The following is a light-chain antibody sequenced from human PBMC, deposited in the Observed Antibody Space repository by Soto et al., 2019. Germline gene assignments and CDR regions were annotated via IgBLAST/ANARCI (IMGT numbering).Light chain of an antibody. J-gene: IGKJ5*01. CDR3: QHRMNWPLT. Sequence: EIVLTQSPATLSLSPGARATLSCRASQSVSSYLLWYRQKPGQAPRLLIYDASNRAAGIAARFSGSGSGTDFPLTIISLEPEDFAVYYCQHRMNWPLTFGQGPRLEIK. CDR1: QSVSSY. V-gene: IGKV3-11*01. CDR2: DAS.